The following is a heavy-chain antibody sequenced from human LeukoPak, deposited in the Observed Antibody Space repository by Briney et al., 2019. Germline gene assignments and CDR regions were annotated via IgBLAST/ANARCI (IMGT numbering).Heavy chain of an antibody. CDR2: ISSGGNT. V-gene: IGHV3-53*01. J-gene: IGHJ4*02. CDR3: ARRAGEYSHPYDY. Sequence: PGGSLRLSCKVSGFTVSSNSWSWVRQAPGKGLEWVSFISSGGNTDHSDSVKGRFTISRDNSKNTLYLQMNSLRAEDTAIHYCARRAGEYSHPYDYWGQGTLVTVSS. D-gene: IGHD2-15*01. CDR1: GFTVSSNS.